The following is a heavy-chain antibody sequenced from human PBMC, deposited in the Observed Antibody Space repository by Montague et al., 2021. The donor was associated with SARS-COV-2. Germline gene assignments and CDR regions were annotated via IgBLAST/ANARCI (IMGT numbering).Heavy chain of an antibody. J-gene: IGHJ6*02. CDR3: ASDSGIEIPDYYYSMDV. CDR2: ISSSGSTI. Sequence: SLRLSFSASGFTFSSYEMNWVRQAPGKGLEWVSYISSSGSTIYYADSVKGRFTISRDNAKNSLYLQMNSLRAEDTAIYYCASDSGIEIPDYYYSMDVWGQGTTVIVSS. CDR1: GFTFSSYE. V-gene: IGHV3-48*03. D-gene: IGHD5-24*01.